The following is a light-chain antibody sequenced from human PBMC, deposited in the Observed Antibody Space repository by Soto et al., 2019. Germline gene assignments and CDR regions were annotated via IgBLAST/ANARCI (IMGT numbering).Light chain of an antibody. CDR2: DAS. CDR3: QQYNSYLT. Sequence: DIQMTQSPSTLSASVGDRVTITCLASQSISSWLAWYQQKPGKAPKLLIYDASSLESGVPSRFSGSGSGTEFTLTISSLQPDDFATYYCQQYNSYLTFGQGTKV. CDR1: QSISSW. V-gene: IGKV1-5*01. J-gene: IGKJ1*01.